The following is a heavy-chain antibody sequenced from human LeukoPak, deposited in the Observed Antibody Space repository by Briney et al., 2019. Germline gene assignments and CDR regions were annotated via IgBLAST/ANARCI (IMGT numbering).Heavy chain of an antibody. CDR2: IYYSGST. V-gene: IGHV4-39*01. Sequence: PSETLSLTCTVSGGSITSSSYYWGWIRQPPGKGLEWIGSIYYSGSTYYNPSLKSRVTISVDTSKNQFSLKLSSVTAADTAVHYCARGRCFGGDCYFDYWGPGTLVTVSS. CDR1: GGSITSSSYY. J-gene: IGHJ4*02. CDR3: ARGRCFGGDCYFDY. D-gene: IGHD2-21*02.